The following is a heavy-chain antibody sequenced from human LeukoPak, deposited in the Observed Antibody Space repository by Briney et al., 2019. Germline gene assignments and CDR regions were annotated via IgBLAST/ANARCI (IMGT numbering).Heavy chain of an antibody. CDR2: INPDGTKT. D-gene: IGHD3-3*01. CDR1: GFTFTRFW. V-gene: IGHV3-7*01. J-gene: IGHJ5*02. CDR3: ATAHESFDSS. Sequence: PGGSVRLSGAASGFTFTRFWLTWVGQSPGKGREWVVNINPDGTKTTYVDSVEGRSASSRDNAQNWVLLLMTSLRAEDTAMYYCATAHESFDSSWGQGTLVAVSS.